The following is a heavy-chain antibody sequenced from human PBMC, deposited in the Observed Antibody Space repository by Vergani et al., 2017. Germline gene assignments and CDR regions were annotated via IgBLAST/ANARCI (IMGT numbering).Heavy chain of an antibody. D-gene: IGHD1-7*01. CDR2: ISYDGSNK. Sequence: QVQLVESGGGVVQPGRSLRLSCAASGFTFSSYGMHWVRQAPGKGLEWVAVISYDGSNKYYADSVKGRFTISRDNSKNTLYLQMNSLRAEDTAVYYCAKDGGITGTMSYMDVWGKGP. V-gene: IGHV3-30*18. CDR1: GFTFSSYG. CDR3: AKDGGITGTMSYMDV. J-gene: IGHJ6*03.